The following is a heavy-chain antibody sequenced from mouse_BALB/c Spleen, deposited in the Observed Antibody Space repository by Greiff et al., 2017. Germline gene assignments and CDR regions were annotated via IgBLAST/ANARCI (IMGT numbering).Heavy chain of an antibody. D-gene: IGHD1-1*01. V-gene: IGHV7-3*02. CDR3: ARDRDYYGSGFAY. CDR2: IRNKANGYTT. J-gene: IGHJ3*01. CDR1: GFTFTDYY. Sequence: EVKLMESGGGLVQPGGSLRLSCATSGFTFTDYYMSWVRQPPGKALEWLGFIRNKANGYTTEYSASVKGRFTISRDNSQSILYLQMNTLRAEDSATYYCARDRDYYGSGFAYWGQGTLVTVSA.